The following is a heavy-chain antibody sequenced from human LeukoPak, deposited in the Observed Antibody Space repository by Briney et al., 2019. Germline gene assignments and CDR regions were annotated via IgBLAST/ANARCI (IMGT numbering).Heavy chain of an antibody. CDR3: ARSRVVGSGSYYSFYSYYYMDV. CDR2: IYYSGST. J-gene: IGHJ6*03. D-gene: IGHD3-10*01. Sequence: SETLSLTCTVSGGSISSSSYYWGWIRQPPGKGLEWIGSIYYSGSTYYNPSLKSRVTISVDTPKNQFSLKLSSVTAADTAVYYCARSRVVGSGSYYSFYSYYYMDVWGKGTTVTISS. V-gene: IGHV4-39*07. CDR1: GGSISSSSYY.